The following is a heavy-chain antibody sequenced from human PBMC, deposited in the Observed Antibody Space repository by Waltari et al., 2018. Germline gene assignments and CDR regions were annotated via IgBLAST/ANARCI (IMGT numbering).Heavy chain of an antibody. CDR1: GFIVSSKY. CDR2: MYSSSTT. J-gene: IGHJ4*02. D-gene: IGHD6-19*01. Sequence: EVQLVETGGTLIQQGGSLRLSCAASGFIVSSKYMSWVRQAPGKELEGVSVMYSSSTTYYADSVKGRFTISRDNSKNTLYLEMNSLRAEDTAVYYCARGSSFSGYFDLWGQGTPVTVSS. V-gene: IGHV3-53*02. CDR3: ARGSSFSGYFDL.